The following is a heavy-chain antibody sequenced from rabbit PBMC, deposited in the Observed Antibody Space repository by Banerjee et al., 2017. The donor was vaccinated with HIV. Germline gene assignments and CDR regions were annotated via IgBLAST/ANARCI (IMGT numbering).Heavy chain of an antibody. V-gene: IGHV1S40*01. CDR1: GFSFSSSYY. CDR2: IYAGSSGST. D-gene: IGHD6-1*01. Sequence: QSLEESGGDLVKPGASLTLTCTASGFSFSSSYYMCWVRQAPGKGLEWIACIYAGSSGSTYYASWAKGRFTISKTSSTTVTLQMTSLTAADTATYFCARSSVGVAYANDLWGPGTLVTVS. J-gene: IGHJ6*01. CDR3: ARSSVGVAYANDL.